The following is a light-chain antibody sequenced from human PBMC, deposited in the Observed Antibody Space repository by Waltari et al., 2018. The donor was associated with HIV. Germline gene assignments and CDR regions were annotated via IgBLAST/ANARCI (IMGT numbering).Light chain of an antibody. J-gene: IGLJ2*01. CDR2: GKD. Sequence: SSELTHDPAVSVALGQTVILTCQRDSLRNNYAGWYQQQPGQAPVLLFYGKDGRPSGIPDRFSGSSSGNTASLTITGAQAEDEADYYCNCRGNSGNQVLFGGGTQLTVL. CDR1: SLRNNY. V-gene: IGLV3-19*01. CDR3: NCRGNSGNQVL.